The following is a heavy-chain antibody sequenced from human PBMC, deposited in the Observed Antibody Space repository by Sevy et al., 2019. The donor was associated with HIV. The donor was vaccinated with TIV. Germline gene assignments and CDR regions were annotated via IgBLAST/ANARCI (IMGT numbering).Heavy chain of an antibody. J-gene: IGHJ5*02. V-gene: IGHV4-34*01. CDR3: ARSPPVVVVPGAPSWFDP. CDR1: DGSFSGYY. D-gene: IGHD2-2*01. Sequence: SETLSLTCAVHDGSFSGYYWNWIRQLPGKGLEWIGANNESGITYYNPSLKSRVTMSVDTSKKQFSLKLNSVTAADTAVYFCARSPPVVVVPGAPSWFDPWGQGTLVTVSS. CDR2: NNESGIT.